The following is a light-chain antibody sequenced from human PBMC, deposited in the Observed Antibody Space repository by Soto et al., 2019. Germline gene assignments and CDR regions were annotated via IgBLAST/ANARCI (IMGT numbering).Light chain of an antibody. CDR2: DTS. J-gene: IGKJ5*01. V-gene: IGKV3-15*01. CDR3: QQYNDWFSIT. Sequence: EIVMTQSPATRSVSPGERAALSCRASQSVSSKLAWYRQRPGQAPRLVIYDTSTRATGVPARFSGSGSGTEFTLTISSLQSEDFGVYYCQQYNDWFSITFGQGTRLEIK. CDR1: QSVSSK.